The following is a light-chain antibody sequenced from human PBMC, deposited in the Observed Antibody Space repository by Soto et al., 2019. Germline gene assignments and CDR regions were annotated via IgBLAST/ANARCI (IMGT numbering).Light chain of an antibody. CDR1: QSISSW. CDR3: QQYETYSGT. Sequence: IQMTQSPSTLSATVGDRVTITCRASQSISSWLAWYQQKPGKAPTLLIYDASALSRGVPSRFSGSGSGTEFTLTISSLQPDDFATYYCQQYETYSGTFGQGTKVDIK. V-gene: IGKV1-5*01. J-gene: IGKJ1*01. CDR2: DAS.